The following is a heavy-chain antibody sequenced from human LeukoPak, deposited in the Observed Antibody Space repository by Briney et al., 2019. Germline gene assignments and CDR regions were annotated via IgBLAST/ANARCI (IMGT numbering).Heavy chain of an antibody. Sequence: GGSLRLSCAASGFTFSSYWMSWVRQAPGKGLEWVANIKQDGSEKYYVDSVKGRFTISRDNAKNSLYLQMNSLRAEDTALYYCAKAARYSYGPGYFDYWGQGTLVTVSS. CDR2: IKQDGSEK. J-gene: IGHJ4*02. D-gene: IGHD5-18*01. V-gene: IGHV3-7*03. CDR1: GFTFSSYW. CDR3: AKAARYSYGPGYFDY.